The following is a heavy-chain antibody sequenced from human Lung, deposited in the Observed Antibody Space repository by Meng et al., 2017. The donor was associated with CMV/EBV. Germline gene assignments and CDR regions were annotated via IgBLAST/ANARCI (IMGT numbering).Heavy chain of an antibody. CDR2: VNHRGST. D-gene: IGHD3-3*01. Sequence: XXXLIXXVYGGTFSGYYWNWIRQPPGKGLEWIGEVNHRGSTNYKPSLKSRVTISADTSKNQFSLRLSSVTAADTAVYYCARDPISGEVYRGFDPLGQGALVTVSS. CDR1: GGTFSGYY. CDR3: ARDPISGEVYRGFDP. J-gene: IGHJ5*02. V-gene: IGHV4-34*01.